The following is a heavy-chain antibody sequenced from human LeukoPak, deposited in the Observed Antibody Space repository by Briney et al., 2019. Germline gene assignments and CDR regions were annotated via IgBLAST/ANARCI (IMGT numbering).Heavy chain of an antibody. CDR3: VTMVLGVITTFDY. Sequence: GGSLRLSCAASGFTFSSYAMSWVRQAPGKGLEWVSGISGSGSFTYYADSVKGRFTISRDNSKNTLYLQMNTLRAEDTAVYHCVTMVLGVITTFDYWGQGTLVTVSS. CDR2: ISGSGSFT. CDR1: GFTFSSYA. D-gene: IGHD3-10*01. J-gene: IGHJ4*02. V-gene: IGHV3-23*01.